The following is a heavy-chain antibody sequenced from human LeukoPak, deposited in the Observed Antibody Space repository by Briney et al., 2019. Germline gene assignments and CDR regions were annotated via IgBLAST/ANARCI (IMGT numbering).Heavy chain of an antibody. CDR2: ISSNGGST. Sequence: QPGGSLRLSCAASGFTFSSYAMHWVRQAPGKGLEYVSAISSNGGSTYYANSVKGRFTISRDNSKNTLYLQMGSLRAEDTAVYYCAKLVEAGSFGLDYWGQGTLVTVSS. D-gene: IGHD6-13*01. V-gene: IGHV3-64*01. J-gene: IGHJ4*02. CDR3: AKLVEAGSFGLDY. CDR1: GFTFSSYA.